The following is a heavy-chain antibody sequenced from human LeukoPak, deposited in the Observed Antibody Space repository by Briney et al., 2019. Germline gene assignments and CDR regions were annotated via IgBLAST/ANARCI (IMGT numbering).Heavy chain of an antibody. CDR2: ISNNGRDK. J-gene: IGHJ4*02. D-gene: IGHD5-12*01. V-gene: IGHV3-30*03. Sequence: GRSLRLSCAASGFTFSSYGMHWIRQAPGKGLEWVAFISNNGRDKNYADSVQGRFTISRDNSKNTLYLQMNSLRAEDTAVFYCVRDDRGYSGYHFDCWGQGTLVTVSS. CDR1: GFTFSSYG. CDR3: VRDDRGYSGYHFDC.